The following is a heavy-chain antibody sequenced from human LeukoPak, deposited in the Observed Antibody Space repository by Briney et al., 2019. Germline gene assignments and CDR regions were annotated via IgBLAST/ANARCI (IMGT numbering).Heavy chain of an antibody. CDR3: ATSPSWYEAFDI. V-gene: IGHV1-46*01. Sequence: ASVKVSCKASGYTFTSYYIHWVRQAPGQGLEWMGIINPTGGSVTYAQKFQGRVTMTRDTSTSTVYMELSSLRSEDTAVYYCATSPSWYEAFDIWGQGTMVTLSS. J-gene: IGHJ3*02. CDR1: GYTFTSYY. CDR2: INPTGGSV. D-gene: IGHD6-13*01.